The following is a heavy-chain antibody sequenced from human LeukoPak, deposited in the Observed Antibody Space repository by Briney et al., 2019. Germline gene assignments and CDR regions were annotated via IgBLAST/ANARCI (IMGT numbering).Heavy chain of an antibody. V-gene: IGHV4-59*08. J-gene: IGHJ4*02. CDR1: GGSISSYY. D-gene: IGHD4-17*01. CDR3: ARSPDYGDYAL. Sequence: SETLSLTCTVSGGSISSYYWSWIRQPPGKGLEWIGYIYYSGSTNYNPSLKSRVTISVDTSKNQFSLKLSSVTAADTAVYYCARSPDYGDYALWGQATLVTVSS. CDR2: IYYSGST.